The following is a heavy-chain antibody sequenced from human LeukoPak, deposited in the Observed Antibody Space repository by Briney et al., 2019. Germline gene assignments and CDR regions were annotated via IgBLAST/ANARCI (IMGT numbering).Heavy chain of an antibody. J-gene: IGHJ3*02. Sequence: SETLSLTCTVSGGSISSGDYYCNWIRQPPGKGLEWIGYIYYSGSTNYNPSLKSRVTISVDTSKNQFSLKLSSVTAADTAVYYCARAIFSGWAFDIWGQGTMVTVSS. CDR2: IYYSGST. D-gene: IGHD6-19*01. V-gene: IGHV4-61*08. CDR1: GGSISSGDYY. CDR3: ARAIFSGWAFDI.